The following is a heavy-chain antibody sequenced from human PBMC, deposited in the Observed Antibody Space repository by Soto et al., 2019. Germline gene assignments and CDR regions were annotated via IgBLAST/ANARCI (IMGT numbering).Heavy chain of an antibody. D-gene: IGHD3-10*01. J-gene: IGHJ4*02. V-gene: IGHV1-2*04. Sequence: ASVKVSCKASGYTFTGYYMHWVRQAPGQGLEWMGWINPNSGGTNYAQKFQGWVTMTRDTSISTAYMELSRLRSDDTAVYYCARGQFGELLLDGSFDYWGQGTLVTVSS. CDR3: ARGQFGELLLDGSFDY. CDR1: GYTFTGYY. CDR2: INPNSGGT.